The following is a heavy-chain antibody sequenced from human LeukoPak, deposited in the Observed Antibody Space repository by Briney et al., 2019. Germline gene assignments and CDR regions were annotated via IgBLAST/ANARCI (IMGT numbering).Heavy chain of an antibody. CDR2: IIPIFGTA. Sequence: SVKVSCKASGGTFISYAISWVRQAPGQGLEWMGGIIPIFGTANYAQKFQGRVTITADESTSTAYMELSSLRSEDTAVYYCARVLWGGNEGFDYWGQGTLVTVSS. CDR3: ARVLWGGNEGFDY. CDR1: GGTFISYA. V-gene: IGHV1-69*13. D-gene: IGHD4-23*01. J-gene: IGHJ4*02.